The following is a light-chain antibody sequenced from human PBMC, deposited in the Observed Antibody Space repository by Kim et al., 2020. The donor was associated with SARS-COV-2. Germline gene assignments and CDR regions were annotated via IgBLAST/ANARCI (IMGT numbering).Light chain of an antibody. CDR3: LLTYSGARV. J-gene: IGLJ3*02. CDR1: TGPVTSGHY. Sequence: PGGNVILTGCSCTGPVTSGHYSYWFQQKRGHAPSTLIYDTSNKHSWTPARFSGSLLGGKAALTLSGAQPEDEADYYCLLTYSGARVFGGGTKVTVL. CDR2: DTS. V-gene: IGLV7-46*01.